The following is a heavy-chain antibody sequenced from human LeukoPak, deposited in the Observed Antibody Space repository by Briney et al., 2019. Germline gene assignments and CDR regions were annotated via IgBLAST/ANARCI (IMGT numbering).Heavy chain of an antibody. J-gene: IGHJ4*02. CDR3: ARRSGIAVAGAFDY. CDR2: ISYDGSNK. Sequence: QTGGSLRLSCAASGFTFTSYAMHCVRQAPGKGLGWVAVISYDGSNKYYADSLKGRFTLSRDNSKNTLYLQMNTLRAEDTAVYYCARRSGIAVAGAFDYWGQGTLVTVSS. CDR1: GFTFTSYA. D-gene: IGHD6-19*01. V-gene: IGHV3-30*04.